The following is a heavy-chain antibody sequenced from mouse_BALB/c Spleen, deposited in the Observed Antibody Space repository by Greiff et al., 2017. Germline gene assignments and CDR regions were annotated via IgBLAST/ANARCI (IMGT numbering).Heavy chain of an antibody. V-gene: IGHV14-1*02. CDR1: GFNFKDYY. CDR3: ASGTWFAY. D-gene: IGHD4-1*01. J-gene: IGHJ3*01. Sequence: EVQLMESGAELVRPGASVKLSCKASGFNFKDYYMHWVKQRPEQGLEWIGWIDPENGNTIYDPKFQGKASITADTSSNTAYLQLSSLTSEDTAVYYCASGTWFAYWGQGTLVTVSA. CDR2: IDPENGNT.